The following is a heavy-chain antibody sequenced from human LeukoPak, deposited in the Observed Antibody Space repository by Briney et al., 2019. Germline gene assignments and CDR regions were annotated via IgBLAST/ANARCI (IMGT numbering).Heavy chain of an antibody. CDR1: GFTFSSYS. CDR2: ISSSGSTI. D-gene: IGHD3-9*01. V-gene: IGHV3-48*04. Sequence: GGSLRLSCAASGFTFSSYSMNWVRQAPGKGLEWVSYISSSGSTIYYADSVKGRFTISRDNAKNSLYLQMNSLRAEDTAVYYCARDSDILTGPIDYWGQGTLVTVSS. CDR3: ARDSDILTGPIDY. J-gene: IGHJ4*02.